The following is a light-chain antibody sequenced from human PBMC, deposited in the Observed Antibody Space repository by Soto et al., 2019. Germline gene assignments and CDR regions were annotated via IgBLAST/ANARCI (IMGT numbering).Light chain of an antibody. J-gene: IGKJ1*01. CDR2: ATD. CDR3: QQSYNTPQT. Sequence: DVEMFQSQSSLSASVGDRVTITCRASQTITNYLNWYQQQSGKAPKLLIYATDTLQSGVPSRFSGSGSGTDYTLTISSLQPEDFATYYCQQSYNTPQTFGQGTKLDI. CDR1: QTITNY. V-gene: IGKV1-39*01.